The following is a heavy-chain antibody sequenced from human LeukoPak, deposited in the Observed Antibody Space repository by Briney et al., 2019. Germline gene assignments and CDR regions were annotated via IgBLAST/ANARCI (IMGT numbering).Heavy chain of an antibody. CDR2: IYHSGST. V-gene: IGHV4-4*02. D-gene: IGHD3-3*01. CDR3: ARIITIFGVPKRGWFDP. J-gene: IGHJ5*02. Sequence: SETLSLTCAVSGGSISSSNWWSWVRQPPGKGLEWIGEIYHSGSTNYNPSLKSRVTISVDTSKNQFSLKLSSVTAADTAVYYCARIITIFGVPKRGWFDPWGQGTLVTVSS. CDR1: GGSISSSNW.